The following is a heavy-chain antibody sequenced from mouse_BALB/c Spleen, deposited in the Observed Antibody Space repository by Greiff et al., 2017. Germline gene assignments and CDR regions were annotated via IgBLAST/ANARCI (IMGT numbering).Heavy chain of an antibody. CDR2: IYPGDGDT. V-gene: IGHV1-87*01. J-gene: IGHJ4*01. CDR3: ARGGLRRGYYYAMDY. D-gene: IGHD2-4*01. CDR1: GYTFTSYW. Sequence: VKLQESGAELARPGASVKLSCKASGYTFTSYWMQWVKQRPGQGLEWIGAIYPGDGDTRYTQKFKGKATLTADKSSSTAYMQLSSLASEDSAVYYCARGGLRRGYYYAMDYWGQGTSVTVSS.